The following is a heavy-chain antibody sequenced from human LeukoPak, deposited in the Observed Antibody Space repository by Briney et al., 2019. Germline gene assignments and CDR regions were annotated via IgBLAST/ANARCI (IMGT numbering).Heavy chain of an antibody. CDR2: IIPILGIA. CDR1: GGTFSSYA. J-gene: IGHJ4*02. Sequence: ASVKVSCKASGGTFSSYAISWVRQAPGQELEWMGRIIPILGIANYAQKFQGRVTITADKSTSAAYMELSSLRSEDTAVYYCASDTVRSYWGQGTLVTVSS. D-gene: IGHD3-3*01. CDR3: ASDTVRSY. V-gene: IGHV1-69*04.